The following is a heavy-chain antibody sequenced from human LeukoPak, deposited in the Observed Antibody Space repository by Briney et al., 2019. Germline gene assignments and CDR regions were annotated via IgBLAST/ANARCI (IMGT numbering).Heavy chain of an antibody. V-gene: IGHV3-15*07. D-gene: IGHD7-27*01. CDR2: IKSKVDGGTT. CDR3: TKDPPFTGGVYSAH. Sequence: GGSLRLSCVVSGIIFRDAWMNWVRQIPGRGLEWVGRIKSKVDGGTTDYAAPLKGRFTISRDDSENTLYLQMSGPKTEDTAIYYCTKDPPFTGGVYSAHWGQGTLVTVSS. J-gene: IGHJ4*02. CDR1: GIIFRDAW.